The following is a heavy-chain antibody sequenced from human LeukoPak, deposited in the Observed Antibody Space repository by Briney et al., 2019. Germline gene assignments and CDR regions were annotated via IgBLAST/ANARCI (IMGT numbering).Heavy chain of an antibody. D-gene: IGHD5-18*01. CDR2: INHSGST. Sequence: SETLSLTCAVYGGSFSGYYWSWIRQPPGKGLEWIGEINHSGSTNYNPSLKGRVTISVDTSKNQFSLKLSSVTAADTAVYYCAGRTLAGYSYGLSYWGQGTLVTVSS. CDR1: GGSFSGYY. V-gene: IGHV4-34*01. CDR3: AGRTLAGYSYGLSY. J-gene: IGHJ4*02.